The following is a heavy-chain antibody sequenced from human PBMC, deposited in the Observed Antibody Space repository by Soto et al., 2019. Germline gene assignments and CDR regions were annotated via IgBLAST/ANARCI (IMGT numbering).Heavy chain of an antibody. Sequence: QLQLQESGPGLVKPSETLSLTCTVSGGSISSSSYYWGWIRQPPGKGLEWIGSIYYSGSTYYNPSLKSRVTISVDTSKNQFSLKLSSVTAADTAVYYCAGLNKLVRDYYYGMDVWGQGTTVTVSS. J-gene: IGHJ6*02. CDR2: IYYSGST. V-gene: IGHV4-39*01. D-gene: IGHD6-6*01. CDR3: AGLNKLVRDYYYGMDV. CDR1: GGSISSSSYY.